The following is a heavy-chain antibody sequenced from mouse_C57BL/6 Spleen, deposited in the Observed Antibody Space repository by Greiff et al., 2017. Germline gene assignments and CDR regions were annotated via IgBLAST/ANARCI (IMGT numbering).Heavy chain of an antibody. CDR3: TRDRGDGYFYFDY. Sequence: EVQGVESGEGLVKPGGSLKLSCAASGFTFSSYAMSWVRQTPEKRLEWVAYISSGGDYIYYADTVKGRFTISRDNARNTLYLQMSSLKSEDTAMYYCTRDRGDGYFYFDYWGQGTTLTVSS. D-gene: IGHD2-3*01. J-gene: IGHJ2*01. CDR2: ISSGGDYI. CDR1: GFTFSSYA. V-gene: IGHV5-9-1*02.